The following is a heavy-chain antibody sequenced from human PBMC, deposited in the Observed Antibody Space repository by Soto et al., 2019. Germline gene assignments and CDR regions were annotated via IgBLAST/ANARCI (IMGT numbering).Heavy chain of an antibody. J-gene: IGHJ5*02. V-gene: IGHV3-33*01. Sequence: GGSLRLSCAASGFTFSTYVMHWVRQAPCKGLEWVAIIWYDGINRYYAYSVKGRFTISRDDSKNTLYLQMNNLRAEDTAVYYCARDASAYDWEIGGWYPRGLDPWGQGTMVTV. CDR3: ARDASAYDWEIGGWYPRGLDP. CDR1: GFTFSTYV. CDR2: IWYDGINR. D-gene: IGHD5-12*01.